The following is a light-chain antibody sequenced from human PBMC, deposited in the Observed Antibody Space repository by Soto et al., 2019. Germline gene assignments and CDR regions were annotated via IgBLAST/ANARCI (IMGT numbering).Light chain of an antibody. Sequence: QSVLTQPASVSGSPGQSITISCTGTSSDVGGYNYVSWYQQHPGKAPKLMIYEVNNRPSGVSNRFSGSKSGNTASLTISGLQAEDEADYYCSSYTSTTLIFGGGTQLTVL. CDR1: SSDVGGYNY. J-gene: IGLJ2*01. V-gene: IGLV2-14*01. CDR2: EVN. CDR3: SSYTSTTLI.